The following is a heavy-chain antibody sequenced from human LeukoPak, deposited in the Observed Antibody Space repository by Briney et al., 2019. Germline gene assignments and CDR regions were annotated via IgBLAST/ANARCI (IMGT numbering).Heavy chain of an antibody. J-gene: IGHJ4*02. CDR2: ISGSGGST. CDR3: AYGSGSYYNVPTPFDY. Sequence: GGSLRLSCAASGFTFSSYAMSWVRQAPGKGLEWVSAISGSGGSTYYADSVKGRFTISRDNSKNTLYLQMNSLRAEDTAVYYCAYGSGSYYNVPTPFDYWGQGTLVTVSS. V-gene: IGHV3-23*01. D-gene: IGHD3-10*01. CDR1: GFTFSSYA.